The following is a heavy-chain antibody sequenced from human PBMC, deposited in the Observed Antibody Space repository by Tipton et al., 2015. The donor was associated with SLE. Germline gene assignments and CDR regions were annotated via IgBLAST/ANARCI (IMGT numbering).Heavy chain of an antibody. CDR1: GYTFTTYG. D-gene: IGHD3-10*01. CDR3: ARGELLWFGDGYDGFDV. J-gene: IGHJ3*01. Sequence: QVQLVQSGAEVKKPGASVKVSCKASGYTFTTYGITWVRQAPGQGLEWMGWISAYNGHTNYAQKLQGRVTMTTDTSTSTAYMELRSLRSDDTAVYYCARGELLWFGDGYDGFDVWGLGTMVTVSS. CDR2: ISAYNGHT. V-gene: IGHV1-18*01.